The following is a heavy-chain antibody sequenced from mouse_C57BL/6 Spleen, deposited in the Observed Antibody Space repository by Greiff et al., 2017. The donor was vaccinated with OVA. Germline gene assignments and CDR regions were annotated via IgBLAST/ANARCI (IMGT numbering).Heavy chain of an antibody. CDR1: VSSFSSSW. CDR2: IYPGDGDT. J-gene: IGHJ2*01. D-gene: IGHD2-5*01. V-gene: IGHV1-80*01. CDR3: ARAHINYDY. Sequence: QVQLKESGAELVKPGASFPLSCQASVSSFSSSWMNWVKQRPGKGLEWIGQIYPGDGDTNYNGKFKGKATLTADKSSSTAYMQLSSLTSEDSAVYFCARAHINYDYWGQGTTLTVSS.